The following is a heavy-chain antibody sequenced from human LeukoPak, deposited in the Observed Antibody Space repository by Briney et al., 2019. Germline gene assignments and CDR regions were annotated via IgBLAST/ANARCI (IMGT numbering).Heavy chain of an antibody. V-gene: IGHV3-30-3*01. CDR1: GFTFSNSP. D-gene: IGHD6-19*01. CDR2: ISTDGNNK. J-gene: IGHJ4*02. CDR3: AREGGSSGSCGYFDY. Sequence: SGGSLRLSCAASGFTFSNSPMHWVRQAPGKGLEWVAVISTDGNNKGYADSVKGRFTFSRDNSKNTLYLQMNSLKAEDTAVYYCAREGGSSGSCGYFDYWGQGTLVAVSS.